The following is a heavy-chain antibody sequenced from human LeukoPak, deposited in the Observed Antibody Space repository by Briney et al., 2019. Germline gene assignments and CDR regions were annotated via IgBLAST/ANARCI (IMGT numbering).Heavy chain of an antibody. J-gene: IGHJ3*02. D-gene: IGHD6-13*01. CDR1: GGSISSSCYY. V-gene: IGHV4-39*07. Sequence: PSETLSLTCTVSGGSISSSCYYWGWIRQPPGKGLEWIGSIYYSGNTYYNPSLKSRLTISVDTSKNQFSLQLTSVTAADTAVYYCARARRFAAAGTTAFDIWGQGTMVTVSS. CDR2: IYYSGNT. CDR3: ARARRFAAAGTTAFDI.